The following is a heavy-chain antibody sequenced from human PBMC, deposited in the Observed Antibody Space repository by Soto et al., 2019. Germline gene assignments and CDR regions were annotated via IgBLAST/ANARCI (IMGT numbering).Heavy chain of an antibody. CDR2: SKNKANSYTT. CDR3: TSAVSATRASGLDV. CDR1: GLIFSDHY. Sequence: EVQLVASGGGLVQLGGSRRLSCAASGLIFSDHYMAGVGKARGKGLGWLGRSKNKANSYTTNYAASVKGRFTASRDDSKNSLYLQMNSLKTEDTAVYYCTSAVSATRASGLDVWGQGTTVTVSS. J-gene: IGHJ6*02. D-gene: IGHD2-15*01. V-gene: IGHV3-72*01.